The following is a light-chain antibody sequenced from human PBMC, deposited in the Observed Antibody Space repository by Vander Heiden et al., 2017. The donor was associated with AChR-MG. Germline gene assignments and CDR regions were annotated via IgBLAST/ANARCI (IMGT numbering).Light chain of an antibody. CDR3: QVWDTSGDHWV. CDR2: DDS. CDR1: NLGGKS. J-gene: IGLJ3*02. V-gene: IGLV3-21*02. Sequence: SYVLTQPPSVSVAPGQTASITCCGDNLGGKSVHWDQQRPGQAPVLFIYDDSDRPSGTPERVSGTNSGNTATLTISRVAAGDEADYYCQVWDTSGDHWVFGGGTKLTVL.